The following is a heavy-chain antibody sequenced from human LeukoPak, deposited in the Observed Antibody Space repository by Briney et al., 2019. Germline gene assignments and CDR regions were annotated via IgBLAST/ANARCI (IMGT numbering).Heavy chain of an antibody. Sequence: SETLSLTCTVSGYFISSGYYWGWIRQSRGKGLEWIGSIYYSGSTYYNPSLKSRVTISVDTSKKQFSLKLSSVTAADTAVYYCARVRGSSGSYEYYHYMDVWGKGTTVTISS. CDR2: IYYSGST. J-gene: IGHJ6*03. CDR1: GYFISSGYY. D-gene: IGHD1-26*01. V-gene: IGHV4-38-2*02. CDR3: ARVRGSSGSYEYYHYMDV.